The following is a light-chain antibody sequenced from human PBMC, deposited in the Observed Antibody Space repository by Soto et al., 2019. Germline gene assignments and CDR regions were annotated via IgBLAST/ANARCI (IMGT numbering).Light chain of an antibody. CDR2: EVS. J-gene: IGLJ2*01. CDR3: CSYAGSNTFVV. V-gene: IGLV2-23*02. CDR1: SSDVGSYNI. Sequence: QSVLTQPASVSGSPGQSITISCTGTSSDVGSYNIVSWYQEHPGKAPKLMLYEVSKRPSGVSNRFSGSKSGNTASLTISGLQAEDEADYYCCSYAGSNTFVVFGGGTKLTVL.